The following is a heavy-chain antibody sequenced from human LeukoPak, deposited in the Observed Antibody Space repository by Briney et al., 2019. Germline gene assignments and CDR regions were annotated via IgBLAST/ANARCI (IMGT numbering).Heavy chain of an antibody. D-gene: IGHD5-12*01. CDR3: VRDRSLATSSGYDPRRFDS. Sequence: PGGSLRLSCTTSGFTFREYGMHWVRQAPGKGLEWVAVVWYDGTKKYYADSVKGRFTISRDNSLNTLYLQMISLRAEDTAVYYCVRDRSLATSSGYDPRRFDSWGQGALVTVSS. V-gene: IGHV3-33*01. CDR1: GFTFREYG. CDR2: VWYDGTKK. J-gene: IGHJ4*02.